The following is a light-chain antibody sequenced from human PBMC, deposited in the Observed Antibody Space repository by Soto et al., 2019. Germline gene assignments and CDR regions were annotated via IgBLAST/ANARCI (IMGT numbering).Light chain of an antibody. J-gene: IGKJ5*01. Sequence: DIQMTQSPSALSASVGDRVAITCQASQNINNYLNWFQKKPGKAPKLLISDASNLQTGVPSRFSGSGSGTYFPFTISSLQPEDIATYYCQQYESLPTFGQGTRLEIK. CDR2: DAS. V-gene: IGKV1-33*01. CDR1: QNINNY. CDR3: QQYESLPT.